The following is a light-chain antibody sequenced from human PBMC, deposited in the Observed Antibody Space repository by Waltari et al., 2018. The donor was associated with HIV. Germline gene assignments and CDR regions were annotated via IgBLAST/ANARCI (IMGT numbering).Light chain of an antibody. Sequence: QSVLTQPPSVSEAPRQRVTIPCSGSRSNIGNNSVNWYQQPPGKAPKLLIYYDDLLPSGVSDRFSGSKSGTSASLAISGLQSEDEADYYCAAAWDDSLNGPVFGGGTKLTVL. CDR1: RSNIGNNS. J-gene: IGLJ2*01. CDR3: AAAWDDSLNGPV. V-gene: IGLV1-36*01. CDR2: YDD.